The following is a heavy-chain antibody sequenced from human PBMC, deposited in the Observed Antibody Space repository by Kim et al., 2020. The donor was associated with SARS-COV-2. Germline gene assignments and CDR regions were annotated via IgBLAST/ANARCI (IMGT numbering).Heavy chain of an antibody. Sequence: SETLSLTCAVYGGSFSGYYWSWIRQPPGKGLEWIGEINHSGSTNYNPSLKSRVTISVDTSKNQFSLKLSSVTAADTAVYYCARVDTAMNGEGMDVWGQGTTVTVSS. D-gene: IGHD5-18*01. J-gene: IGHJ6*02. CDR1: GGSFSGYY. CDR2: INHSGST. V-gene: IGHV4-34*01. CDR3: ARVDTAMNGEGMDV.